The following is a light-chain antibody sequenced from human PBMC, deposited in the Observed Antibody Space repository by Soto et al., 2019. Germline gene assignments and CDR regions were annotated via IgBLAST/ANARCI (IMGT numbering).Light chain of an antibody. CDR2: GAS. Sequence: VVMTQSQATLSVSPGERATLSFRASPSVTNYLAWYQQKPGQAPRLLIYGASNRATGIPDRFSGSGSGTDFTLTISRLEPEDFAVYYCQQYGSPITFGQGTRLAIK. V-gene: IGKV3-20*01. J-gene: IGKJ5*01. CDR1: PSVTNY. CDR3: QQYGSPIT.